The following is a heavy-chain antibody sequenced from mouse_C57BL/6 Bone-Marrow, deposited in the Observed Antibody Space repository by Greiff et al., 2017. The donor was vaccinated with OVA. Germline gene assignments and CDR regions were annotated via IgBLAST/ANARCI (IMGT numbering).Heavy chain of an antibody. CDR3: ARSEDYGPTLGFAY. CDR1: GYTFTSYW. V-gene: IGHV1-52*01. Sequence: QVQLQQPGAELVRPGSSVKLSCKASGYTFTSYWMHWVKQRPIQGLEWIGNIDPSDSDTHYTQKFKDKATLTVDKSSSTAYMQLSSLTSEDSAVYYWARSEDYGPTLGFAYWGKGTLVTVSA. CDR2: IDPSDSDT. J-gene: IGHJ3*01. D-gene: IGHD1-1*01.